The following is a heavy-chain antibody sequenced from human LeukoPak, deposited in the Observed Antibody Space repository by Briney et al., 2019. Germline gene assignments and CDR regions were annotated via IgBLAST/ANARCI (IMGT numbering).Heavy chain of an antibody. CDR2: ISWNSGSI. CDR3: AKGIELAVADSHFDY. V-gene: IGHV3-9*01. D-gene: IGHD6-19*01. J-gene: IGHJ4*02. Sequence: GGSLRLSCAASGFTFSSYSMNWVRQAPGKGLEWVSGISWNSGSIGYADSVKGRFTISRDNAKNSLYLQMNSLRAEDTALYYCAKGIELAVADSHFDYWGQGTLVTVSS. CDR1: GFTFSSYS.